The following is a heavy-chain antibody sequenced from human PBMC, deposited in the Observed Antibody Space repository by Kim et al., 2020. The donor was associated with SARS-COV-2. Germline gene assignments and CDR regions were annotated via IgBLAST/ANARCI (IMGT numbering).Heavy chain of an antibody. D-gene: IGHD3-22*01. CDR1: GDTFSIYA. Sequence: SVKVSCKASGDTFSIYAINWVRQAPGQGLAWMGRIIPILSIANYAQNFQGRVTITADKSTSTAYMELSSLRSEDTAVYFCARAQYYYDSSGYYFDYWGQGTLVTVSS. J-gene: IGHJ4*02. CDR3: ARAQYYYDSSGYYFDY. CDR2: IIPILSIA. V-gene: IGHV1-69*04.